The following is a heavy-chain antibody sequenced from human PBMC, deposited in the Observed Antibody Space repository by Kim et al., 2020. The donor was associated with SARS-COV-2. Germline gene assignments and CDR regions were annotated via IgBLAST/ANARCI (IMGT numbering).Heavy chain of an antibody. J-gene: IGHJ5*02. CDR2: INHSGST. D-gene: IGHD2-2*01. CDR1: GGSFSGYY. V-gene: IGHV4-34*01. CDR3: ARGLGYCSSTSCHRWFDP. Sequence: SETLSLTCAVYGGSFSGYYWSWIRQPPGKGLEWIGEINHSGSTNYNPSLKSRVTISVDTSKNQFSLKLSSVTAADTAVYYCARGLGYCSSTSCHRWFDPWGQGTLVTVSS.